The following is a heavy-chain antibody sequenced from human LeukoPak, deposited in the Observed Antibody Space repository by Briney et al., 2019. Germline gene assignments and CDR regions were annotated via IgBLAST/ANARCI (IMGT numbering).Heavy chain of an antibody. CDR1: GFTFSSYE. Sequence: PGGSLRLSCAASGFTFSSYEKNWVRQAPGKGLEWVSYISSSGSTIYYADSVKGRFTISRDNAKNSLYLQMNSLRAEDTAVYYCARTIWSGYSADAFDIWGQGTMVTVSS. V-gene: IGHV3-48*03. J-gene: IGHJ3*02. D-gene: IGHD3-3*01. CDR2: ISSSGSTI. CDR3: ARTIWSGYSADAFDI.